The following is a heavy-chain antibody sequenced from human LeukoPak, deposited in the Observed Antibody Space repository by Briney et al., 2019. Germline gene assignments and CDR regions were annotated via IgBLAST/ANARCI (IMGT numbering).Heavy chain of an antibody. CDR2: IKSKIDGGTT. D-gene: IGHD2-15*01. V-gene: IGHV3-15*01. CDR3: TTIRGFCSGRSCLGY. CDR1: GFTFSHAW. J-gene: IGHJ4*02. Sequence: VGSLRLSCAVSGFTFSHAWMSWVRQAPGKGLEWVGRIKSKIDGGTTDYAAPVKGRFTISTDESKNRMYMRMNSLTSTEPDVYYCTTIRGFCSGRSCLGYWGQGTLVTVSS.